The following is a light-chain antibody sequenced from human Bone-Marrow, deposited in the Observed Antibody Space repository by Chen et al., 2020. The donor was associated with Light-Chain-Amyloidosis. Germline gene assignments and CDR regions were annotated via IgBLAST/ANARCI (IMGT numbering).Light chain of an antibody. CDR1: RSNIESHY. CDR2: RNN. J-gene: IGLJ3*02. Sequence: QSVLTQPPSVSGIPGQTVTISCSGSRSNIESHYVHWYQQLPGTAPRLLIYRNNQRPSGFPARFSGAKSGTSASLAITGLRSEDEADYYCAAWDDDLSGQFGGGTKLTVL. CDR3: AAWDDDLSGQ. V-gene: IGLV1-47*01.